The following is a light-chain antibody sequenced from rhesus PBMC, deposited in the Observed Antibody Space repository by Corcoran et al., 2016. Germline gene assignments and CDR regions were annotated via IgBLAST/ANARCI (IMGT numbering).Light chain of an antibody. CDR2: YAN. CDR1: QGIRSY. V-gene: IGKV1-32*02. CDR3: QPSYSNPFT. J-gene: IGKJ3*01. Sequence: DIQMTQSPSALSASVGDRVTITCRASQGIRSYLNWYQQKPGKAPKLLIHYANSLASGVPSMFSGYGSGKNYTLTNSSLQPKDVATCYYQPSYSNPFTFGPETKLDIQ.